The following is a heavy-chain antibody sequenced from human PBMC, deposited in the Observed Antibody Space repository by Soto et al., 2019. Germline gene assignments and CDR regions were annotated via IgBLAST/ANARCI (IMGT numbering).Heavy chain of an antibody. V-gene: IGHV5-51*01. CDR2: IYPGDSDT. CDR1: GYSFTSYW. CDR3: ARWGALVTMVRGVIITSDAFDI. J-gene: IGHJ3*02. Sequence: GESLKISCKGSGYSFTSYWIGWVRQMPGKGLEWMGIIYPGDSDTRYSPSFQGQVTISADKSISTAYLQWSSLKASDTAMYYCARWGALVTMVRGVIITSDAFDIWGQGTMVTVSS. D-gene: IGHD3-10*01.